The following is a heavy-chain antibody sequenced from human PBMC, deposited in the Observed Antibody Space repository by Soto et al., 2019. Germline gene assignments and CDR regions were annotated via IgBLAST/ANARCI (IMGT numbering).Heavy chain of an antibody. V-gene: IGHV3-23*01. Sequence: PGGSLRLSCAAPGFTFSSYAMSWVRQAPGKGLEWVSAISGSGGSTYYADSVKGRFTISRDNSKNTLYLQMNSLRAEDTAVYYCAKDRSLVPADPSNWFDPWGQGTLVTVSS. J-gene: IGHJ5*02. D-gene: IGHD2-2*01. CDR3: AKDRSLVPADPSNWFDP. CDR1: GFTFSSYA. CDR2: ISGSGGST.